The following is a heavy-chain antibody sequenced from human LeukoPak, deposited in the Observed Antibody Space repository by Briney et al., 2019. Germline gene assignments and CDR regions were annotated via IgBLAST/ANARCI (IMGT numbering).Heavy chain of an antibody. CDR2: IYYSGST. V-gene: IGHV4-59*01. J-gene: IGHJ3*02. CDR1: GGSISSYY. D-gene: IGHD6-25*01. CDR3: ARDIPSAADAFDI. Sequence: PSETLSLTCTVSGGSISSYYWSWIRQPPGKGLEWIGYIYYSGSTNYNPSLKSRVTISVDTSKNQFSLKLSSVTAADTAVYYCARDIPSAADAFDIWGQGTMVTVSS.